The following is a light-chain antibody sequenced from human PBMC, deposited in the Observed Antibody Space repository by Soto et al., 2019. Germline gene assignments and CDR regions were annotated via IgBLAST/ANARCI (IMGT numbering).Light chain of an antibody. Sequence: EIVMTQSPATLSVSPGDRATLSCRASQSVSSSLAWYQQNPGQAPRLLIYGVSTRATGIPARFSGSGSATEFTLTISGLQSEDFAVYYCQQYIDWPSVTFVQGTKLEIK. CDR1: QSVSSS. V-gene: IGKV3-15*01. CDR3: QQYIDWPSVT. CDR2: GVS. J-gene: IGKJ2*01.